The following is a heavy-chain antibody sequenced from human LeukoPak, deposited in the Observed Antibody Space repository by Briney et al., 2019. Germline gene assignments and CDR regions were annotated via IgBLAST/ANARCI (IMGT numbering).Heavy chain of an antibody. CDR1: GYTFTGYY. CDR2: INPNSGGT. Sequence: ASVKVSRKASGYTFTGYYMHWVRQAPGQGLEWMGWINPNSGGTNYAQKFQGRVTMTRDTSISTAYMELSRLRSDDTAVYYCARYDFWSGYSDPWGQGTLVTVSS. J-gene: IGHJ5*02. CDR3: ARYDFWSGYSDP. D-gene: IGHD3-3*01. V-gene: IGHV1-2*02.